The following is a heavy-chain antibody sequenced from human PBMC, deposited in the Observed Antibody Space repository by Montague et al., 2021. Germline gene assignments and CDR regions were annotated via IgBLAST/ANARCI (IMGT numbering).Heavy chain of an antibody. CDR3: ARSLYCIGGSCYSGFDP. D-gene: IGHD2-15*01. CDR2: IHYTGYT. J-gene: IGHJ5*02. CDR1: GASFNYGDYY. V-gene: IGHV4-31*03. Sequence: TLSLTCNVSGASFNYGDYYWTWIRQHPGKGLEWIGYIHYTGYTQYNPSLNSRLTLSVDTSKNQFSLMLNSVTAADTAVYYCARSLYCIGGSCYSGFDPWGQGTLVAVSS.